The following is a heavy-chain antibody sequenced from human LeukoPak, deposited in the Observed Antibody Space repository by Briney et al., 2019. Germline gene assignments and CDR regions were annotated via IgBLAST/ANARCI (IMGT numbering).Heavy chain of an antibody. CDR2: ISGSGGST. D-gene: IGHD3-3*01. J-gene: IGHJ6*02. Sequence: GGSLRLSCAASGFTFSSYAMSRVRQAPGKGLEWVSAISGSGGSTYYADSVKGRFTISRDNSKNTLYLQMNSLRAEDTAVYYCAKAYYDFWSGYSHYYYGMDVWGQGTTVTVSS. CDR3: AKAYYDFWSGYSHYYYGMDV. CDR1: GFTFSSYA. V-gene: IGHV3-23*01.